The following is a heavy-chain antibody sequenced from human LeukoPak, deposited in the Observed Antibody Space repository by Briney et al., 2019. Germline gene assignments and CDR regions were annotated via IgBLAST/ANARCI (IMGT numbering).Heavy chain of an antibody. J-gene: IGHJ4*02. V-gene: IGHV4-4*02. Sequence: SETLSLTCAVSGASISSSYWWSWVRQPPGKGLERIGEIYHSGSTNYNPSLKSRVTISVDKSKNQFSLKLSSVTAADTAVYYCARLRFLEWPKGSHYFDYWGQGTLVTVSS. D-gene: IGHD3-3*01. CDR2: IYHSGST. CDR1: GASISSSYW. CDR3: ARLRFLEWPKGSHYFDY.